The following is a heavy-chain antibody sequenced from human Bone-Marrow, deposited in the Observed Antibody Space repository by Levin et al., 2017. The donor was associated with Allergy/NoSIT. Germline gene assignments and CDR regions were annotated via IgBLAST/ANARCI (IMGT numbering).Heavy chain of an antibody. CDR2: INPVNGNT. J-gene: IGHJ5*02. V-gene: IGHV1-3*01. CDR3: AREVIPRGSSRQWLPLDWVDP. D-gene: IGHD5-12*01. CDR1: GYSFTHYA. Sequence: VASVKVSCKASGYSFTHYAIHWVRQAPGQRLEWMGWINPVNGNTKYSQNFQGRVTITKDTSASTVYVELSSLRSEDTAVYYCAREVIPRGSSRQWLPLDWVDPWGQGTLVTVSS.